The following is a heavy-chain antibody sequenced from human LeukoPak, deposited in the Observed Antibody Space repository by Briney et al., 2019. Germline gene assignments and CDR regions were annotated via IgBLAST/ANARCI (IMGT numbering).Heavy chain of an antibody. CDR1: GGSISSSSYY. D-gene: IGHD3-9*01. CDR3: ARAHYDILTGYYSSFDY. V-gene: IGHV4-39*07. J-gene: IGHJ4*02. CDR2: IYYSGST. Sequence: SETLSLTCTVSGGSISSSSYYWGWIHQPPGKGLEWIGSIYYSGSTNYNPSLKSRVTISVDTSKNQFSLKLSSVTAADTAVYYCARAHYDILTGYYSSFDYWGQGTLVTVAS.